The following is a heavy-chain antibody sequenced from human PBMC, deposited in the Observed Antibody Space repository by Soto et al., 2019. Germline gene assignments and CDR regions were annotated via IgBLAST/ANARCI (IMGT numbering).Heavy chain of an antibody. CDR2: IYYSGST. J-gene: IGHJ4*02. V-gene: IGHV4-30-4*01. Sequence: SETLSLTCTVSGGSISSGDYYWSWIRQPPGKGLEWIGYIYYSGSTYYNPSLKSRVTISVDTSKNQFSLKLSSVTAADTAVYYCARDVVYYDSSGFDYWGQGTLVTVSS. CDR1: GGSISSGDYY. CDR3: ARDVVYYDSSGFDY. D-gene: IGHD3-22*01.